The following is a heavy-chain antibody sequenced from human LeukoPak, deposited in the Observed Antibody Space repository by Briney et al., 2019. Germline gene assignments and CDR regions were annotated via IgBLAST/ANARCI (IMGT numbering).Heavy chain of an antibody. V-gene: IGHV4-59*01. CDR3: ARDRGSYYYDSSGPTGGYYYGMDV. Sequence: PSETLSLTCTVSGGSISSYYWSWIRQPPGKGLEWIGYIYYSGSTNYNPSLKSRVTISVDTSKNQFSLKLSSVTAADTAVHYCARDRGSYYYDSSGPTGGYYYGMDVWGQGTTVTVSS. D-gene: IGHD3-22*01. J-gene: IGHJ6*02. CDR1: GGSISSYY. CDR2: IYYSGST.